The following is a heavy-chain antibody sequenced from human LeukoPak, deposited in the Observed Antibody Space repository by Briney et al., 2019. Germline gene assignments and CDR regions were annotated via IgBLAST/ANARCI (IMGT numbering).Heavy chain of an antibody. CDR2: IYYSGST. CDR3: ARTLTDGGSSSGYYYYYMDV. CDR1: GGSISSYY. J-gene: IGHJ6*03. V-gene: IGHV4-59*12. D-gene: IGHD6-6*01. Sequence: SETLSLTCTVSGGSISSYYWSWIRQPPGKGLEWIGYIYYSGSTYYNPSLKSRVTISVDRSKSQFSLKPSSVTAADTAVYYCARTLTDGGSSSGYYYYYMDVWGKGTTVTVSS.